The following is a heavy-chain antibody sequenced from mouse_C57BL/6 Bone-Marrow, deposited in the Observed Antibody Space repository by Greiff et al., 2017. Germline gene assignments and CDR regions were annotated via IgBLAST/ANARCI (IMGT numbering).Heavy chain of an antibody. CDR1: GYTFTSYW. V-gene: IGHV1-69*01. CDR2: LDPSDSYT. J-gene: IGHJ2*01. CDR3: AREEDRDTYFDY. D-gene: IGHD2-13*01. Sequence: VQLQQPGAELVMPGASVKLSCKASGYTFTSYWMHWVKQRPGQGLEWIGELDPSDSYTNYNQKFKGKSTLTVDKSSSTAFMQLSSLTAEDSAVYYSAREEDRDTYFDYWSQGTTLTVSS.